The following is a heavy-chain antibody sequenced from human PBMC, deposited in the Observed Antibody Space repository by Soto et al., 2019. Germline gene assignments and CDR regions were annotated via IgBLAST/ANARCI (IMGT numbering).Heavy chain of an antibody. J-gene: IGHJ4*02. V-gene: IGHV1-69*06. CDR1: GGTFSSYA. CDR3: ASFYDSSGYYPPPFDY. D-gene: IGHD3-22*01. CDR2: IIPIFGTA. Sequence: SVKVSCKASGGTFSSYAISWVRQAPGQGLEWMGGIIPIFGTANYAQKFQGRVTITADKSTSTAYMELSSLRSEDTAVYYCASFYDSSGYYPPPFDYWGQGTLVTVSS.